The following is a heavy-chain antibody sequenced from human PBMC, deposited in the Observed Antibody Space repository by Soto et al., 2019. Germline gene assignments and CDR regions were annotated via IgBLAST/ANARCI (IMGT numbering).Heavy chain of an antibody. J-gene: IGHJ3*02. Sequence: GGSLRLSCAASGFTFSSYAMSWVRQAPGKGLEWVSAISGSGGSTYYADSVKGRFTISRDNSKNTLYLQMNSLRAEDTAEYYGAKARRYYYDSSGPHPDAFDIWGQGTMVTVSS. D-gene: IGHD3-22*01. CDR1: GFTFSSYA. CDR3: AKARRYYYDSSGPHPDAFDI. CDR2: ISGSGGST. V-gene: IGHV3-23*01.